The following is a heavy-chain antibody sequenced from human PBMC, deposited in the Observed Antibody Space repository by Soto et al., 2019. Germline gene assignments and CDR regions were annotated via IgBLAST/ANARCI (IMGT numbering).Heavy chain of an antibody. V-gene: IGHV4-34*01. J-gene: IGHJ4*02. Sequence: SETLSLTCAVYGGSFSGYYWSWIRQPPGKGLEWIGEINHSGSTNYNPSLKSRVTISVDTSKNQFSLKLSSVTAADTAVYYCARGPTVTMVRGVIKNFDYWGQGTLVTVSS. D-gene: IGHD3-10*01. CDR1: GGSFSGYY. CDR2: INHSGST. CDR3: ARGPTVTMVRGVIKNFDY.